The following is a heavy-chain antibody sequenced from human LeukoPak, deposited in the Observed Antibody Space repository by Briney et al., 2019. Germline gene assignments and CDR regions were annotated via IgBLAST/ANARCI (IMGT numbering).Heavy chain of an antibody. CDR2: IIPIFGTA. J-gene: IGHJ6*02. CDR1: GGTFSSYA. CDR3: ARDGLKLIDFWSGSYYYYGMDV. Sequence: GSSVKVSCKASGGTFSSYAISWVRQAPGQGLEWMGGIIPIFGTANYAQKFQGRVTITADETTSTAYMELSSLRSEDTAVYYCARDGLKLIDFWSGSYYYYGMDVWGQGTTVTVSS. D-gene: IGHD3-3*01. V-gene: IGHV1-69*01.